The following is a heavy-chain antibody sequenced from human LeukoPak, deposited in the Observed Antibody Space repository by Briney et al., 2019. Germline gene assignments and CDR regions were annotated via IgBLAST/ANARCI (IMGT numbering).Heavy chain of an antibody. J-gene: IGHJ3*02. CDR3: AKWDTSMVDAFDI. V-gene: IGHV3-23*01. CDR1: GFTVTTYA. Sequence: GGSPRLSCAASGFTVTTYAMSWVRQAPGKGLEWVSAISSGGSTYYADSVKGRFTISRDNSKNTLYLQMHSLRAEDTAVYYCAKWDTSMVDAFDIWGQGTMVTVSS. CDR2: ISSGGST. D-gene: IGHD5-18*01.